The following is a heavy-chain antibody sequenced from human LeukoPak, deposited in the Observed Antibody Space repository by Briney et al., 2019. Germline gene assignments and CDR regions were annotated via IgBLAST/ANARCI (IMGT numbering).Heavy chain of an antibody. D-gene: IGHD3-3*01. CDR3: ARGIGNRLLEWYNWFDP. J-gene: IGHJ5*02. CDR1: GGSISSYY. V-gene: IGHV4-4*07. CDR2: IYTSGST. Sequence: SETLSLTCTVSGGSISSYYWSWIRQPAGKGLEWIGRIYTSGSTNYNPSLKSRVTMSVDTSKNQFSLKLSSVTAADTAVYYCARGIGNRLLEWYNWFDPWGQGTLVTVSS.